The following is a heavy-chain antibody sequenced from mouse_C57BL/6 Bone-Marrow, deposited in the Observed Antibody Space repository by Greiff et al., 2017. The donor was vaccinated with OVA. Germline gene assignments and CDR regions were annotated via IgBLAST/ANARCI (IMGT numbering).Heavy chain of an antibody. CDR2: IYPGSGST. D-gene: IGHD1-1*01. CDR1: GYTFTSYW. Sequence: VQLQQPGAELVKPGASVKMSCKASGYTFTSYWITWVKQRPGKGLEWIGDIYPGSGSTNYNEKFKSKATLTVDTSSSTAYMQLSSLTSEDSAVYYCASRYYGSSWYFDFWGTGTTVTVSS. CDR3: ASRYYGSSWYFDF. J-gene: IGHJ1*03. V-gene: IGHV1-55*01.